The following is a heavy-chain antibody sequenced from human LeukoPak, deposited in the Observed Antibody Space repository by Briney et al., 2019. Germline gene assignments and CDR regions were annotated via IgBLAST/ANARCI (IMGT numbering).Heavy chain of an antibody. D-gene: IGHD3-10*01. V-gene: IGHV1-18*01. CDR2: ISAYSGNT. CDR1: GYTFTSYG. CDR3: ARDGEPVLLWFGELSAYYYYYMDV. J-gene: IGHJ6*03. Sequence: ASVKVSCKASGYTFTSYGISWVRQAPGQGLEWMGWISAYSGNTNYAQKLQGRVTMTTDTSTSTAYMELRSLRSDDTAVYYCARDGEPVLLWFGELSAYYYYYMDVWGKGTTVTISS.